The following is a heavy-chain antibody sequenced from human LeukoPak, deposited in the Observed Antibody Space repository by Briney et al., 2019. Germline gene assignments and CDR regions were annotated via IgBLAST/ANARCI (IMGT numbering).Heavy chain of an antibody. CDR2: IYPGDSDT. Sequence: GESLKISCKGSGYSFTSYWIGWVRQMPGKGLEWMGIIYPGDSDTTYSPSFQGQVPVSADKSTSTAYLQWSRLKASDPAMYYCARHLDDSSGHVDYWGQGTLVTVSS. CDR1: GYSFTSYW. CDR3: ARHLDDSSGHVDY. D-gene: IGHD3-22*01. V-gene: IGHV5-51*01. J-gene: IGHJ4*02.